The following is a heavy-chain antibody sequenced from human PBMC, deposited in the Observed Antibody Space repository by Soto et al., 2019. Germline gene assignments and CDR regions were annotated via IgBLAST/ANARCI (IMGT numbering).Heavy chain of an antibody. V-gene: IGHV5-51*01. D-gene: IGHD3-9*01. Sequence: GESLKISCKGSGYSFTSYWIGWVRQMPGKGLEWMGIIYPGDSDTRYSPSFQGQVTISADKSISTAYLQWSSLKASETAMSYCARRDDRSIDGSDAFDIWGQGTMVTVSS. CDR2: IYPGDSDT. J-gene: IGHJ3*02. CDR1: GYSFTSYW. CDR3: ARRDDRSIDGSDAFDI.